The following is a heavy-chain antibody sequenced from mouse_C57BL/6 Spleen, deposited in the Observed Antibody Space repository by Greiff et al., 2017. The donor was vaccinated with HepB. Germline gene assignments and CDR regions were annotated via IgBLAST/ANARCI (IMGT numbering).Heavy chain of an antibody. CDR2: ISDGGSYT. CDR1: GFTFSSYA. V-gene: IGHV5-4*01. J-gene: IGHJ1*03. Sequence: DVKLVESGGGLVKPGGSLKLSCAASGFTFSSYAMSWVRQTPEKRLEWVATISDGGSYTYYPDNVKGRFTISRDNAKNNLYLQMSHLKSEDTAMYYCARDRRGGSDWYFDVWGTGTTVTVSS. CDR3: ARDRRGGSDWYFDV.